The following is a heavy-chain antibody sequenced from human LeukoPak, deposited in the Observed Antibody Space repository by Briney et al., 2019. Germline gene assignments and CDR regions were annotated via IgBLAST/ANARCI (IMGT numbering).Heavy chain of an antibody. CDR2: IRDSGSST. V-gene: IGHV3-23*01. J-gene: IGHJ4*02. CDR3: AKLPPRVVPSANYYFDY. Sequence: PGGSLRLSCASSGFTFRSYAMSCVRQAPGKGLECVSAIRDSGSSTYYADSVKGRFTISRDNSKNTLYLQMNILRAEDTAVYYCAKLPPRVVPSANYYFDYWGQGTLVTVSS. D-gene: IGHD2-2*01. CDR1: GFTFRSYA.